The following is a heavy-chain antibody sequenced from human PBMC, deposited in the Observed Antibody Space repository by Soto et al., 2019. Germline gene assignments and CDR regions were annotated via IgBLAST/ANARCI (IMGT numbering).Heavy chain of an antibody. J-gene: IGHJ5*02. Sequence: QLQLQESGSGLVKPSQTLSLTCAVSGGSISSGGYSWSWIRQPPGKGLEWIGYIYRSGSTYYNPSPXRXXTISVDRSKNQFSLKLSSVTAADTAVYYGARVPDRWGQGTLVTVSS. D-gene: IGHD2-2*01. V-gene: IGHV4-30-2*01. CDR3: ARVPDR. CDR1: GGSISSGGYS. CDR2: IYRSGST.